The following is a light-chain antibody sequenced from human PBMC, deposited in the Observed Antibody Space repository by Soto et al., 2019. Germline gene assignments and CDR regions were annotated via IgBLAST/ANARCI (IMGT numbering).Light chain of an antibody. J-gene: IGKJ1*01. CDR3: QQYNNWPRT. V-gene: IGKV3-15*01. CDR2: GAS. CDR1: QSVSSN. Sequence: EIVMKQSPATLSVSPGERATLSCRASQSVSSNLAWYQQKPGQAPRLLIYGASTRATGIPARFSGSGSGTECTLTISSLQSEDVAVYYCQQYNNWPRTFGQGTKVDIK.